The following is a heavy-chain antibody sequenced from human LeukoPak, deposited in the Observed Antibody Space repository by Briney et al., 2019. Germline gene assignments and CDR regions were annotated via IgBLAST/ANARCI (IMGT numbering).Heavy chain of an antibody. CDR2: IYYSGST. J-gene: IGHJ4*02. V-gene: IGHV4-59*01. D-gene: IGHD3-22*01. CDR1: GGSISSSY. CDR3: ARLGQDYYDSSGYLDY. Sequence: SETLSLTCTVSGGSISSSYWSWIRQPPGKGLEWIGYIYYSGSTNYNPSLKSRVTISVDTSKNQFSLKLSSVAAADTAVYYCARLGQDYYDSSGYLDYWGQGTLVTVSS.